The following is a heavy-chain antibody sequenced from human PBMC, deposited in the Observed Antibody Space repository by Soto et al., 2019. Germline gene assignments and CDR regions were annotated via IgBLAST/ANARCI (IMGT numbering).Heavy chain of an antibody. CDR3: ARKAWTRLDY. V-gene: IGHV4-4*02. CDR1: GGSLTTPVW. D-gene: IGHD1-1*01. CDR2: VFHSGSA. Sequence: QLQLHESGPGLVKPSGTLSLTCGLSGGSLTTPVWWTWVRLRPGKGLEWIGEVFHSGSANYNPSRRSRVTISVDKSTNQFSLRLSSVTAADTAVYYCARKAWTRLDYWGQGALVSVSS. J-gene: IGHJ4*02.